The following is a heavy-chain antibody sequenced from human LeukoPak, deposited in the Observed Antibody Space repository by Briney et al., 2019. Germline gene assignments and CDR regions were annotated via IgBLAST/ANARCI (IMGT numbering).Heavy chain of an antibody. CDR1: DYTFTSYA. D-gene: IGHD5-24*01. J-gene: IGHJ4*02. V-gene: IGHV1-18*01. Sequence: ASVKVSCKASDYTFTSYAFSWVRQAPGQGLEWMGWISPYSGHTKYAQIFQSRVTMTTDTSTSTAYMELSRLGSDDTAVYYCARDGDGYNLDWGQGTLVTVSS. CDR2: ISPYSGHT. CDR3: ARDGDGYNLD.